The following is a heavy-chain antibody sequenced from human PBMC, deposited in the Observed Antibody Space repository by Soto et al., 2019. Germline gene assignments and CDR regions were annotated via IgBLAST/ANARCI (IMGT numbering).Heavy chain of an antibody. J-gene: IGHJ6*02. V-gene: IGHV1-2*02. D-gene: IGHD3-3*01. Sequence: GASVKVSCKASGYTFTGYYMHWVRQAPGQGLEWMGWINPNSGGTNYAQKFQGRVTMTRDTSISTAYMELSRLRSDDTAVYYCARGGSSFTIFGVVQYGMDVWGQGTTVTVSS. CDR3: ARGGSSFTIFGVVQYGMDV. CDR1: GYTFTGYY. CDR2: INPNSGGT.